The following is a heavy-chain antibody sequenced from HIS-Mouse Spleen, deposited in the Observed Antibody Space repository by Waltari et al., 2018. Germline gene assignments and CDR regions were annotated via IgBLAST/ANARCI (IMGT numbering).Heavy chain of an antibody. Sequence: EVQLVESGGGLIQPGGSVRLSCAASGFPASRNYMSWVRQAPGKGLEWVSVIYSGGSTYYADSVKGRFTISRDNSKNTLYLQMNSLRAEDTAVYYCGLTGDSRADYWGQGTLVTVSS. J-gene: IGHJ4*02. D-gene: IGHD7-27*01. CDR3: GLTGDSRADY. CDR2: IYSGGST. V-gene: IGHV3-53*01. CDR1: GFPASRNY.